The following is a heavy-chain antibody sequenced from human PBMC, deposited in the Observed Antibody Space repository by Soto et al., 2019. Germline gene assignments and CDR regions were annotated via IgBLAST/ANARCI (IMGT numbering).Heavy chain of an antibody. CDR2: IVVGSGNT. Sequence: QMQLVQSGPEVKKPGTSVKVSCKASGFTFTSSAMQWVRQARGQRLEWIGWIVVGSGNTNYAQKFQERVTITRDMSTSTAYMELSSLRSEDTAVYYCAAAGSSGTTNYYYYYYMDVWGKGTTVTVSS. V-gene: IGHV1-58*02. CDR1: GFTFTSSA. D-gene: IGHD6-19*01. J-gene: IGHJ6*03. CDR3: AAAGSSGTTNYYYYYYMDV.